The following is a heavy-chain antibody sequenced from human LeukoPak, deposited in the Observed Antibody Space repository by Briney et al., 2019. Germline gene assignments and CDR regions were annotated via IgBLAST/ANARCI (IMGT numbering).Heavy chain of an antibody. CDR1: GYTFTSYD. D-gene: IGHD6-19*01. CDR2: MNPNSGNT. CDR3: AKDPRTLAGTSEYFQH. J-gene: IGHJ1*01. V-gene: IGHV1-8*01. Sequence: ASVKVSCKASGYTFTSYDINWVRQATGQGLEWMGWMNPNSGNTGYAQKFQGRVTMTRNTSISTAYMELSSLRAEDTAVYYCAKDPRTLAGTSEYFQHWGQGTLVTVSS.